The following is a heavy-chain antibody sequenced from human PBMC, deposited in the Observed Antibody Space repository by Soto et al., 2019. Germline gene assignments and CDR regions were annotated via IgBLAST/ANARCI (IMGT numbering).Heavy chain of an antibody. J-gene: IGHJ4*02. CDR1: GFTVSSNY. CDR2: IYSGGST. Sequence: GGSLRLSCAASGFTVSSNYMSWVRQAPGKGLEWVSVIYSGGSTYYLDSVKGRFTISRDNAKDSLSLQMNSLRGEDTAFYYCARDVGPVTIFGEALSGYFDFWGQGTLVTVPQ. V-gene: IGHV3-53*01. D-gene: IGHD3-3*01. CDR3: ARDVGPVTIFGEALSGYFDF.